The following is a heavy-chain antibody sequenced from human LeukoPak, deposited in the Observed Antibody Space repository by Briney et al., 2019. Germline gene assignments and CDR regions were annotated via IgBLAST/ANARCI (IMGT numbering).Heavy chain of an antibody. Sequence: GGSLRLSCAASGFTFSSYEMNWVRQAPGEGLEWVSYISSSGSTIYYADSVKGRFTISRDNAKNSLYLQMNSLRAEDTAVYYCARAPLYYYDSSGPILWGQGTLVTVSS. D-gene: IGHD3-22*01. CDR3: ARAPLYYYDSSGPIL. CDR1: GFTFSSYE. J-gene: IGHJ4*02. CDR2: ISSSGSTI. V-gene: IGHV3-48*03.